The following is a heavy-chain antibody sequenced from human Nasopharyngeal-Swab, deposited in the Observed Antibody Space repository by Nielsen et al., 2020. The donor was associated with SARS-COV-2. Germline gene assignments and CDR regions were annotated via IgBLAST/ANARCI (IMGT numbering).Heavy chain of an antibody. CDR2: INHSGST. CDR1: GGSFSDYY. J-gene: IGHJ6*03. CDR3: ARGAPYSSSWRHYYYHYMDV. V-gene: IGHV4-34*01. Sequence: SETLSLTCAVYGGSFSDYYWSWIRKPPGKGLEWIGEINHSGSTNYNPSLKSRVTISVDTSTNQFSLKLSSVTAADTAVYYCARGAPYSSSWRHYYYHYMDVWGKGTTVTVSS. D-gene: IGHD6-13*01.